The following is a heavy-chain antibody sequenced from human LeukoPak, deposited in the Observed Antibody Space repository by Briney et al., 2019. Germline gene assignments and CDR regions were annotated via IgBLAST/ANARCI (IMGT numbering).Heavy chain of an antibody. Sequence: PSETLSLTCTVSGYSISSGYYWGWIRQPPGKGLEWIGSIYHSGSTYYNPSLKSRVTISVDTTTNHFSLTLVSVTAADTAVYYCARAGIVGATGNFDYWGQGTLVTVSS. V-gene: IGHV4-38-2*02. D-gene: IGHD1-26*01. CDR1: GYSISSGYY. CDR3: ARAGIVGATGNFDY. CDR2: IYHSGST. J-gene: IGHJ4*02.